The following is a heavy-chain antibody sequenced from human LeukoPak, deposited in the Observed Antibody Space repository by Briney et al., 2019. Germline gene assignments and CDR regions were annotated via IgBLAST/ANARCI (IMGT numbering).Heavy chain of an antibody. CDR1: GFTFSSYA. D-gene: IGHD3-16*02. J-gene: IGHJ4*02. Sequence: GGSLRLSCTASGFTFSSYAMSWVRQAPGKGLEWVSAITDSGGSTSYADSVRGRFTISRDNSKNTLYLQMNSLRAEDTAVYYCAKDTSARRGSLNDWGQGTLATVSS. CDR2: ITDSGGST. CDR3: AKDTSARRGSLND. V-gene: IGHV3-23*01.